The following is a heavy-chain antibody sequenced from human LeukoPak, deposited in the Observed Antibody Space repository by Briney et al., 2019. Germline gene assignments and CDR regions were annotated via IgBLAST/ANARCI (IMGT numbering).Heavy chain of an antibody. J-gene: IGHJ4*02. D-gene: IGHD1-26*01. CDR2: IYYSGST. V-gene: IGHV4-59*01. CDR3: TRSYDFYFDY. CDR1: GGSISSYY. Sequence: SETLSLTCTVSGGSISSYYCNWIRQPPGKGLEWIGYIYYSGSTNYNPSLKSRVTISIDTSKNQFSLKLSSVTAADTAVYYCTRSYDFYFDYWGQGTLVTVSS.